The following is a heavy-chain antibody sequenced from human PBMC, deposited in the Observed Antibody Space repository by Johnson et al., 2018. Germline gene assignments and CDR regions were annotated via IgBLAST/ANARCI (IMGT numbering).Heavy chain of an antibody. Sequence: VQLVESGGGLVKPGGSLRLSCAASGFTFSSYSMNWVRQAPGKGLEWVSSISSSSSYIYYADSVKGRFTISRDNAKNSLYLQMNSLRAGDTAVYYCARDRPRDTILGVVLEYYYGMDVWGQGTTVTVSS. V-gene: IGHV3-21*04. CDR3: ARDRPRDTILGVVLEYYYGMDV. J-gene: IGHJ6*02. D-gene: IGHD3-3*01. CDR1: GFTFSSYS. CDR2: ISSSSSYI.